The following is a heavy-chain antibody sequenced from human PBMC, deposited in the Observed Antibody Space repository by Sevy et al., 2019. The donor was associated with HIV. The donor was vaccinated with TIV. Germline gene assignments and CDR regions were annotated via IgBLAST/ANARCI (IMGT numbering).Heavy chain of an antibody. D-gene: IGHD3-10*01. V-gene: IGHV3-30-3*01. CDR2: ISYDGSNK. J-gene: IGHJ4*02. CDR1: GFTFSSYA. Sequence: GGSLRLSCAASGFTFSSYAMYWVRQAPGKGLEWVAVISYDGSNKYYADSVKGRFTISRDNSKNTLYLQMNSLRAEDTAVYYCAREGDYYGSGSFSLFDYWGQGTLVTVSS. CDR3: AREGDYYGSGSFSLFDY.